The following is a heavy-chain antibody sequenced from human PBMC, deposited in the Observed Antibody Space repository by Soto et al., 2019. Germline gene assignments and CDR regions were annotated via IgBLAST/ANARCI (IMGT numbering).Heavy chain of an antibody. J-gene: IGHJ4*02. Sequence: GGSLRLSCASSGFLFSSYGMHWVRQAPDKGLDWVAVIWYDGSNKYYADSVKGRFTISRDNSKNTLYLQMNSLRVEDTAVYYCASSYDSSGHYIDYWGQGTLVTVSS. CDR3: ASSYDSSGHYIDY. D-gene: IGHD3-22*01. V-gene: IGHV3-33*01. CDR1: GFLFSSYG. CDR2: IWYDGSNK.